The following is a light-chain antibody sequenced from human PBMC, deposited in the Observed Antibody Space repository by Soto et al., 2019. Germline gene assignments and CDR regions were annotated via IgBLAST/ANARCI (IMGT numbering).Light chain of an antibody. CDR3: QQANSFPIT. J-gene: IGKJ5*01. Sequence: DIQMTQSPSTLAASVGDRVTITCRASQSISSWLAWYQHKPGKAPKLLIHRASSLESGVPSRFRGRGSGTEFTLTISRLQPDDFATYYCQQANSFPITFGQGTRL. CDR1: QSISSW. V-gene: IGKV1-5*03. CDR2: RAS.